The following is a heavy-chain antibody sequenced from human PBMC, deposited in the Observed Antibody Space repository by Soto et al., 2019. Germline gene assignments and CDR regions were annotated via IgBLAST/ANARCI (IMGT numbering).Heavy chain of an antibody. J-gene: IGHJ6*02. CDR3: ASSAGLDL. CDR1: GASIRSYY. CDR2: VYTSDYT. V-gene: IGHV4-4*08. D-gene: IGHD3-10*01. Sequence: SETLSLTCSVSGASIRSYYWHWLRQPPGKGLEGIGYVYTSDYTRYSSSLKSRVTISVDTSKSQFYLRLNSVTAADTAVYYCASSAGLDLWGPGTKVTVSS.